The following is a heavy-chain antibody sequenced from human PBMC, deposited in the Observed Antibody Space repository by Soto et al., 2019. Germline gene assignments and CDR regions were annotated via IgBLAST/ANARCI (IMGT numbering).Heavy chain of an antibody. V-gene: IGHV1-69*13. J-gene: IGHJ6*02. CDR1: GGTFSSYA. CDR2: IIPIFGTA. Sequence: ASVKVSCKASGGTFSSYAISWVRQAPGQGLEWMGGIIPIFGTANYAQKFQGRVTITADESTSTAYMELSSPRSEDTAVYYCARSRGLYYDSTDGMDVWGQGTTVTVSS. D-gene: IGHD3-22*01. CDR3: ARSRGLYYDSTDGMDV.